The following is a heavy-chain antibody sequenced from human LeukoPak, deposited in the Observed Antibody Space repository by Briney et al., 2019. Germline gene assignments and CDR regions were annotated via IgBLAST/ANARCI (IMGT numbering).Heavy chain of an antibody. D-gene: IGHD1-26*01. CDR3: ATPYSGGYQGLDI. Sequence: KTSETLSLTCTVSGGSISSNKYYWGWIRQPPGKGLEWIGSIYYSGSTYYNPTLKSRVTIFVDTSKNQFSLKLSSVTAADTAVYYCATPYSGGYQGLDIWGQGTMVTASS. J-gene: IGHJ3*02. CDR2: IYYSGST. V-gene: IGHV4-39*01. CDR1: GGSISSNKYY.